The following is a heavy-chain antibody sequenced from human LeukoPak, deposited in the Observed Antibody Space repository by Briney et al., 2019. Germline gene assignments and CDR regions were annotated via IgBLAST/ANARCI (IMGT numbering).Heavy chain of an antibody. CDR2: IIPIFGTA. CDR1: GGTFSSYA. Sequence: GSSVKVSCKASGGTFSSYAISSVRQAPGQGLEWMGGIIPIFGTANYAQKFQGRVTITADESTSTAYMELSSLRSEDTPVYYCARDPEPPSYCSSTSCAGAWPTHHYWGQGTLVTVSS. D-gene: IGHD2-2*01. J-gene: IGHJ4*02. CDR3: ARDPEPPSYCSSTSCAGAWPTHHY. V-gene: IGHV1-69*01.